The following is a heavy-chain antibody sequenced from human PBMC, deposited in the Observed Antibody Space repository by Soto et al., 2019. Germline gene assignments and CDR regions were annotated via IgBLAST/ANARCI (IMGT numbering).Heavy chain of an antibody. J-gene: IGHJ5*02. CDR2: IYHSGST. D-gene: IGHD6-13*01. CDR1: GGSISSSNW. Sequence: SETLSLTCAVSGGSISSSNWWSWVRQPPGKGLEWIGEIYHSGSTNYNPSLKSRVTISVDKSKNQFSLKLSSVTAADTAFYYCARGGKEQLVRVRNWFDPWGQGTLVTVSS. V-gene: IGHV4-4*02. CDR3: ARGGKEQLVRVRNWFDP.